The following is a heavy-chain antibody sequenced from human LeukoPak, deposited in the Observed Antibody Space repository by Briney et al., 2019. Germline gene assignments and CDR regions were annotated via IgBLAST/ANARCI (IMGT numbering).Heavy chain of an antibody. CDR2: IYTSGST. CDR3: ARSRGPAAIPHFDP. CDR1: GGSISSYY. V-gene: IGHV4-4*09. J-gene: IGHJ5*02. D-gene: IGHD2-2*01. Sequence: PSETLSLTCTGSGGSISSYYWSWIRQPPGKGLEWIGYIYTSGSTNYNPSLKSRVTISADTSKNQFSLKLSSVTDAETAVYYCARSRGPAAIPHFDPWGQGTLVTVSS.